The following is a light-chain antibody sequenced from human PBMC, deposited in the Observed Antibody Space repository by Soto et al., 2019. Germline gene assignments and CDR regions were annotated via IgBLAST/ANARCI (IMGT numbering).Light chain of an antibody. V-gene: IGKV3-20*01. J-gene: IGKJ4*01. CDR2: GTS. CDR1: QSVGTSY. Sequence: EIVLTQSPGTLSLSPGESGTLTCWTSQSVGTSYLGWYQQKPGQAPRLLIYGTSSRATGVPDRFSGSGSGTEFTLTIYRLEPEDVAVYFCQQYSLSPATFGGGTKVDIK. CDR3: QQYSLSPAT.